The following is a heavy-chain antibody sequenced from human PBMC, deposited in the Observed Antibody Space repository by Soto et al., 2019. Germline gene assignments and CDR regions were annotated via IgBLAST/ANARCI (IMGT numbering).Heavy chain of an antibody. Sequence: GESLKISCQGSGYSFTSYWIGWVRQMPGKGLEWMGRIDPSDSYTSYRPSFQGHVTISGDKSISTAYLQWSSLKASDTAMYYCARQPSGAAASSFDYWGQGTLVTVSS. D-gene: IGHD6-13*01. J-gene: IGHJ4*02. CDR2: IDPSDSYT. CDR1: GYSFTSYW. CDR3: ARQPSGAAASSFDY. V-gene: IGHV5-10-1*01.